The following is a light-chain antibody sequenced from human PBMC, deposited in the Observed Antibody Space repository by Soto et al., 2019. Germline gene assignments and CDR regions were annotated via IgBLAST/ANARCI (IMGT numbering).Light chain of an antibody. Sequence: QSVLTQPASVSGSPGQSITIPCTGISSDVGSSDLVSWYQQHPGRAPKLMIYEASKRPSGVSNRFSGSKSGNTASLTISGLQAEDEADYYCCSYSGSITWVFGRGTKLTVL. V-gene: IGLV2-23*01. CDR1: SSDVGSSDL. J-gene: IGLJ3*02. CDR2: EAS. CDR3: CSYSGSITWV.